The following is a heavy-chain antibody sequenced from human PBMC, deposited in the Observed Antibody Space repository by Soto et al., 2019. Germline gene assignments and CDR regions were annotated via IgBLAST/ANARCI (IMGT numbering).Heavy chain of an antibody. D-gene: IGHD3-3*01. CDR3: VRGPSDHKLRLVEWPYGDY. CDR2: IYSGHTT. Sequence: EVQLVESGGGLIQPGGSLRLSCVAFGFIVSSNQMSWVRQAPGKGLEWVSVIYSGHTTYYADSVEGRFTISRDDSKNTLYLQMNSLRVEDTAVYYCVRGPSDHKLRLVEWPYGDYCGQGALVTVSS. J-gene: IGHJ4*02. V-gene: IGHV3-53*01. CDR1: GFIVSSNQ.